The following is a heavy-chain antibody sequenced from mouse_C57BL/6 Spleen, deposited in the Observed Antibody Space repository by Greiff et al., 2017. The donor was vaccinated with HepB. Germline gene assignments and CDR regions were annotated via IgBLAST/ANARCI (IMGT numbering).Heavy chain of an antibody. CDR1: GYTFTSYW. D-gene: IGHD1-1*01. Sequence: QVHVKQPGAELVKPGASVKLSCKASGYTFTSYWMQWVKQRPGQGLEWIGEIDPSDSYTNYNQKFKGKATLTVDTSSSTAYMQLSSLTSEDSAVYYFARSPTTVVAPYYFDYWGQGTTLTVSS. V-gene: IGHV1-50*01. CDR3: ARSPTTVVAPYYFDY. CDR2: IDPSDSYT. J-gene: IGHJ2*01.